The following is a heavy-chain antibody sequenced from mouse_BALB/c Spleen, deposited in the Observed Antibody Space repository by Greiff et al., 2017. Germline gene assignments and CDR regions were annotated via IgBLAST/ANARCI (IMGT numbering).Heavy chain of an antibody. CDR2: INPSTGYT. D-gene: IGHD1-1*01. CDR1: GYTFTSYW. Sequence: QVQLQQSGAELAKPGASVKMSCKASGYTFTSYWMHWVKQRPGQGLEWIGYINPSTGYTEYNQKFKGKATLTADKSSSTAYMELRSLTSEDSAVYYCTPHYYGSSWYAMDYWGQGTSVTVSS. CDR3: TPHYYGSSWYAMDY. J-gene: IGHJ4*01. V-gene: IGHV1-7*01.